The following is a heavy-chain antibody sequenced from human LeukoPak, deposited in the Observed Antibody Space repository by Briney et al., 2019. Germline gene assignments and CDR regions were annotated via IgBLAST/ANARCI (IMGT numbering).Heavy chain of an antibody. J-gene: IGHJ4*02. V-gene: IGHV4-31*03. D-gene: IGHD5-18*01. CDR2: IYYSGST. Sequence: PSETLSLTCTVSGASISSGGYYWTWVRQHPGKVLDWIGYIYYSGSTYYIPSLKSRVTISVDTSKNQFSLKLSSVTAADTAVYYCARGEDTSMVRYFDYWGQGTLVTVSS. CDR1: GASISSGGYY. CDR3: ARGEDTSMVRYFDY.